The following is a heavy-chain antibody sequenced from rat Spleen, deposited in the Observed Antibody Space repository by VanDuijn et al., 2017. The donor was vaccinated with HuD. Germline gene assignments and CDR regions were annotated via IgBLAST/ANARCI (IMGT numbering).Heavy chain of an antibody. J-gene: IGHJ2*01. CDR1: GFSLTSYN. CDR3: TRSLGDY. V-gene: IGHV2-30*01. D-gene: IGHD5-1*01. CDR2: IWGDGST. Sequence: QVQLKESGPGLVQPSQTLSLTCTVSGFSLTSYNVHWVRQPTGKGLEWMGGIWGDGSTDYNSALKSRLSISRDTSKSQVFLKMNSLQTDDTAIYFCTRSLGDYWGQGVMVTVSS.